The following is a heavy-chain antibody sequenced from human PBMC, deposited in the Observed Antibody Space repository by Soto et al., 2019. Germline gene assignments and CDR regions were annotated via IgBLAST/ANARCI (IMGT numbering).Heavy chain of an antibody. D-gene: IGHD6-19*01. Sequence: PGGSLRLSCAASGFTFSSYSMNWVRQAPGKGLEWVSSISSSSSYIYYADSVKGRFTISRDNSKNTLYLQMNSLRAEDTAVYYCASSGIAVAGPPDYWGQGTLVTVSS. CDR2: ISSSSSYI. CDR1: GFTFSSYS. CDR3: ASSGIAVAGPPDY. J-gene: IGHJ4*02. V-gene: IGHV3-21*04.